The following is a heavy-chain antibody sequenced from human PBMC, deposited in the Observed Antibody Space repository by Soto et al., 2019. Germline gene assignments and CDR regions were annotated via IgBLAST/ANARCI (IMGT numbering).Heavy chain of an antibody. CDR2: VSGSGGSA. V-gene: IGHV3-23*01. Sequence: HPAGSTKLACAASGVTVSNSVMAWVCQTPGKGLEWVSTVSGSGGSAYYADSVKGRFTISRDNSKNTLSLQMSSLRDEDTAVYYCAGGGSTYGAPFDYWVQGTLVTVSS. J-gene: IGHJ4*02. CDR3: AGGGSTYGAPFDY. D-gene: IGHD5-18*01. CDR1: GVTVSNSV.